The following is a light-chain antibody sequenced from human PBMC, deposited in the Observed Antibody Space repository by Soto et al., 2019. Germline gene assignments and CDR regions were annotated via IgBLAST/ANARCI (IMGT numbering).Light chain of an antibody. CDR2: DAS. CDR3: QQYDNLFT. J-gene: IGKJ3*01. V-gene: IGKV1-33*01. CDR1: QDISKY. Sequence: DLPMTQSPSSLSASVGDRVTITCQASQDISKYLNWYQQKPGKAPKLLIYDASNLETGVPSRFSGSGSGTDFTFTISSLQPEDIATYYCQQYDNLFTFGPGTKVDIK.